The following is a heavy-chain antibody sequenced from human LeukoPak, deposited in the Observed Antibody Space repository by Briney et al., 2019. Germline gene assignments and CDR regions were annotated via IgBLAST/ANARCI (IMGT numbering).Heavy chain of an antibody. V-gene: IGHV3-23*01. CDR1: GFTLSSRA. Sequence: GGSLRLSCAASGFTLSSRAMTWVRQAPGKGLEWVSAISKSGGETFYADSVKGRFTISRDNPTNTLYLQMTSLSAGDTALYSCSKIPVAGQWYYDLWGRGTLVTVSS. CDR3: SKIPVAGQWYYDL. D-gene: IGHD6-19*01. CDR2: ISKSGGET. J-gene: IGHJ2*01.